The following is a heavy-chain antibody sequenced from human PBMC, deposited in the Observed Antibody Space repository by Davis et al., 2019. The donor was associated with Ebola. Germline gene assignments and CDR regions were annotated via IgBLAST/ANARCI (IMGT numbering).Heavy chain of an antibody. CDR3: TRGPTVDIYYYYMDF. Sequence: PGGSLRLSCSTSGFPFDDYAMSWFRQAPGKGLEWVGFIRSKMFGATTAYAASVKGRSIISRDDSKSIVYLQMNSLRTEDTAVYYCTRGPTVDIYYYYMDFWGKGTTVTVSS. CDR2: IRSKMFGATT. J-gene: IGHJ6*03. V-gene: IGHV3-49*03. CDR1: GFPFDDYA. D-gene: IGHD6-19*01.